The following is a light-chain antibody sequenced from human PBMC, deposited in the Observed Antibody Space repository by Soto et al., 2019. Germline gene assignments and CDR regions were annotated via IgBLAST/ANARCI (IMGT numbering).Light chain of an antibody. J-gene: IGLJ1*01. CDR2: DVS. V-gene: IGLV2-14*03. Sequence: QSALTQPASVSGSPGQSITISCTGTSSDVGGYNYVSWYQQHPGKVPKLMIYDVSNWPSGVSNRFSGSKSGNTASLTISGLQAEDEADYYCSSYTSSSTYVFGIGTKLTVL. CDR3: SSYTSSSTYV. CDR1: SSDVGGYNY.